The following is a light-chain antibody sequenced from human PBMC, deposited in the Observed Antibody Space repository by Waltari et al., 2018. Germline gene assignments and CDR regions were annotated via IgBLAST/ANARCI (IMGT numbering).Light chain of an antibody. Sequence: IQMTQSPSTLSASVGDTATITSRASQSASRWLAWYQQKPGKAPTLLIYKASTLQTRVPPRFSGSGSGTLFTLTINSLQPEDFATYYCQQYNFSPWTFGRGTKVEV. CDR3: QQYNFSPWT. CDR1: QSASRW. J-gene: IGKJ1*01. V-gene: IGKV1-5*03. CDR2: KAS.